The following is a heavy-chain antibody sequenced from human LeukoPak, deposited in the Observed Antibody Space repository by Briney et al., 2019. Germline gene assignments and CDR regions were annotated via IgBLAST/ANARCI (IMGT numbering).Heavy chain of an antibody. J-gene: IGHJ6*04. Sequence: GGSLRLSCAASGFTFSTYWMHWVRQTPGKGLVWVSRINTDGGTTAYADSVKGRFTISRDNAKNTLDLQMNSLRAEDTAVYYCARSDPLDVWGKGTTVTVSS. V-gene: IGHV3-74*01. CDR1: GFTFSTYW. CDR2: INTDGGTT. CDR3: ARSDPLDV.